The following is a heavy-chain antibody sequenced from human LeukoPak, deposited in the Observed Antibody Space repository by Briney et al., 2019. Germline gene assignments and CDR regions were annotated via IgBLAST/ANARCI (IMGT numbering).Heavy chain of an antibody. J-gene: IGHJ4*02. D-gene: IGHD6-13*01. CDR1: GGSISSYY. CDR3: ARGILAAAGRIWDY. Sequence: SETLSLTCTVSGGSISSYYWSWIRRPPGKGLEWIGYIYYSGSTNYNPSLKSRVTISVDTSKNQFSLKLSSVTAADTAVYYCARGILAAAGRIWDYWGQGTLVTVSS. V-gene: IGHV4-59*01. CDR2: IYYSGST.